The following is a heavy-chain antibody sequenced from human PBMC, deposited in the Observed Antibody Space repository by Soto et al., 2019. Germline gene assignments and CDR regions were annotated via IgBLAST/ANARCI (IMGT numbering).Heavy chain of an antibody. CDR3: AREGYYSGSGTYSPPRFYGMDV. CDR2: ISDYNGNT. D-gene: IGHD3-10*01. V-gene: IGHV1-18*01. Sequence: QAQLVQSGVEVKKAGASVKVSCKASGYTFSSYGISWARQAPGQGLEWMGWISDYNGNTQYAQKVQGRVFMTTDTATRTAYMELRGLRSDDTAVYFCAREGYYSGSGTYSPPRFYGMDVWGQGTTVTVSS. J-gene: IGHJ6*02. CDR1: GYTFSSYG.